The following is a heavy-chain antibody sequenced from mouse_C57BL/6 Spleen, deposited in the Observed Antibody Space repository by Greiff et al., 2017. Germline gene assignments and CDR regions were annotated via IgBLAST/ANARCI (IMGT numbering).Heavy chain of an antibody. V-gene: IGHV1-81*01. CDR2: IYPRSGNT. CDR3: AREGRDYFDY. J-gene: IGHJ2*01. D-gene: IGHD3-3*01. Sequence: LQESGAELARPGASVKLSCKASGYTFTSYGISWVKQRTGQGLEWIGEIYPRSGNTYYNEKFKGKATLTADKSSSTAYMELRSLTSEDSAVYFCAREGRDYFDYWGQGTTLTVSS. CDR1: GYTFTSYG.